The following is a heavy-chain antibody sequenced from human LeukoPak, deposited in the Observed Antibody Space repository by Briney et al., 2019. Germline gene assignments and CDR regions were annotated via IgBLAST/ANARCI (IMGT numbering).Heavy chain of an antibody. CDR2: IKSKTDGETT. CDR3: VTIRTYTSTWYPY. J-gene: IGHJ4*02. D-gene: IGHD6-13*01. V-gene: IGHV3-15*05. CDR1: GFTFSSYA. Sequence: PGRSLRLSCAASGFTFSSYAMHWVRQAPGKGLEWVGRIKSKTDGETTDYAAPVKGRVTISRDDSQNTVYLKMNSLKAEDTAVYYCVTIRTYTSTWYPYWGQGTLVTVSS.